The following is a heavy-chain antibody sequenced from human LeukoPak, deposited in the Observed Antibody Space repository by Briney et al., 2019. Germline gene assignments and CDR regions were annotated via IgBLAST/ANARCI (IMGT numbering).Heavy chain of an antibody. CDR1: GDSVSSDSAA. Sequence: SQTLSLTCAISGDSVSSDSAAWNWIRQSPSRGLEWLGRTYYRSKWYNDYAESVKSRITINPDTSKNQFSLQLNSVTPEDTAVYYCARDLYCSGTSCSFDYWGQGTLVTVSA. V-gene: IGHV6-1*01. J-gene: IGHJ4*02. CDR3: ARDLYCSGTSCSFDY. D-gene: IGHD2-2*01. CDR2: TYYRSKWYN.